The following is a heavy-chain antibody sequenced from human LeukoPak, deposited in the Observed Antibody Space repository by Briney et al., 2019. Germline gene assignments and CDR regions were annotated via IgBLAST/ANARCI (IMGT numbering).Heavy chain of an antibody. CDR1: GFTFSLYS. D-gene: IGHD2-15*01. V-gene: IGHV3-21*01. J-gene: IGHJ5*01. CDR2: ISSGSDYI. Sequence: GGSLRLSCAASGFTFSLYSMNWVSHAPGKGLEWVSSISSGSDYIFYGDSLKGRFSISRDNAKNSLYLQMNSLRAEDTAVYYCARGGRRFDSWGQGTLVSVSS. CDR3: ARGGRRFDS.